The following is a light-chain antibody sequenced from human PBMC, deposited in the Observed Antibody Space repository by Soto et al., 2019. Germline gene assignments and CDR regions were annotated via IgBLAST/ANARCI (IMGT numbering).Light chain of an antibody. CDR3: QQYNSYGLT. J-gene: IGKJ4*01. V-gene: IGKV1-5*03. CDR2: KAS. Sequence: DIQMTQSPSTLSASVGDRVTITCRASQSISSWLAWYQQKPGKAPKLLIYKASSLESGIPSRFSGSGSGTEFTLTISSLQPDDFPTYYCQQYNSYGLTFGGGTKVEIK. CDR1: QSISSW.